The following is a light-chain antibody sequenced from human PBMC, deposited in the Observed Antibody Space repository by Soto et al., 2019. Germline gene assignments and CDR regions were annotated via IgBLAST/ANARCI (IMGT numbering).Light chain of an antibody. Sequence: EIVLTQSPPTLSLSPVEGAALXRRSSQSVGKYLVWYQQKPGQAPRLLIYDASNRATGIPARFSGSGSGTDFTLTISSLEPEDFAVYYCQQRGNRPPWTFGQGTKVDIK. CDR3: QQRGNRPPWT. V-gene: IGKV3-11*01. CDR1: QSVGKY. J-gene: IGKJ1*01. CDR2: DAS.